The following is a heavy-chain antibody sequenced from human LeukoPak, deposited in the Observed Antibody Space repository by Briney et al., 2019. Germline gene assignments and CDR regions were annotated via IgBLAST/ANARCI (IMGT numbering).Heavy chain of an antibody. Sequence: HTGGSLRLSCEASGFTFRSYSMNWVRQAPGKGLEWVSYISSSSTIYYADSVKGRFTISRDNAKNSLYLQMNSLRDEDTAVYYCARDRLRGDDDRYFDYWGQGALVTVSS. CDR2: ISSSSTI. D-gene: IGHD4-17*01. J-gene: IGHJ4*02. V-gene: IGHV3-48*02. CDR3: ARDRLRGDDDRYFDY. CDR1: GFTFRSYS.